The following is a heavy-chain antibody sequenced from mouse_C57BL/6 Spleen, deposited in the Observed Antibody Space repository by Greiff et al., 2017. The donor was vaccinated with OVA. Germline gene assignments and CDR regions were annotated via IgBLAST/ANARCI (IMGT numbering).Heavy chain of an antibody. Sequence: DVQLQESGGGLVQPGGSMKLSCAASGFTFSDAWMDWVRQSPEKGLEWVAEIRNKANNHATYYAESVKGRFTISRDDSKSSVYLQKNSLRAEDADIYYCTSGGQSTCDMDYWGQGTSVTVSS. D-gene: IGHD3-3*01. J-gene: IGHJ4*01. CDR3: TSGGQSTCDMDY. V-gene: IGHV6-6*01. CDR2: IRNKANNHAT. CDR1: GFTFSDAW.